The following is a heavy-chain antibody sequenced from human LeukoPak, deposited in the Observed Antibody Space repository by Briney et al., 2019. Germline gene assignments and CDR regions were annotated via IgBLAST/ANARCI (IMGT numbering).Heavy chain of an antibody. CDR3: ARDLAYNYYMDV. Sequence: GGSLRLSCAASGFTFRYYRMAWVRQAPGKGLEWVANIKEDGSEKYYVDSVKGRFTISRDNDKNSLYLQMHSLRAEDTAVYYCARDLAYNYYMDVWGKGTTVTVSS. CDR1: GFTFRYYR. D-gene: IGHD3-16*01. CDR2: IKEDGSEK. V-gene: IGHV3-7*01. J-gene: IGHJ6*03.